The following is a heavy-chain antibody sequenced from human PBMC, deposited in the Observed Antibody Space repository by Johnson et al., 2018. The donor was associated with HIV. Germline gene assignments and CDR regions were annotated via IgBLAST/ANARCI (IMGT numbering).Heavy chain of an antibody. CDR1: GFTFSSYA. CDR3: ASPSGGSYWAFDI. V-gene: IGHV3-48*01. Sequence: EVQLVESGGGLVQPGGSLRLSCAASGFTFSSYAMSWIRQAPGKGLEWVSYISSSGSTIYYADSVKGRFTISRDNSKNPLYLQMNSLRAEDTAVYYCASPSGGSYWAFDIWGQGTMVTVSS. D-gene: IGHD1-26*01. CDR2: ISSSGSTI. J-gene: IGHJ3*02.